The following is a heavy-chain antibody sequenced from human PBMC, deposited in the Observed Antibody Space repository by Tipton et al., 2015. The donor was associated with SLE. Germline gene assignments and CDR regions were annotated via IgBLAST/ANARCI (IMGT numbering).Heavy chain of an antibody. J-gene: IGHJ3*02. D-gene: IGHD5/OR15-5a*01. V-gene: IGHV4-34*01. Sequence: WSWIRQPPGKGLEWIGEINHSGSTNYNPSLKSRVTISVDTSKNQFSLKLSSVTAADTAVYYCAGVSRDAFEIWGQGTMVTVSS. CDR3: AGVSRDAFEI. CDR2: INHSGST.